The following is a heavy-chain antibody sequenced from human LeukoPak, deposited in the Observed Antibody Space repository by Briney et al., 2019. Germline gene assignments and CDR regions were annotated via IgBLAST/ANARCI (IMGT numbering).Heavy chain of an antibody. D-gene: IGHD3-22*01. CDR1: GFTFSTLS. V-gene: IGHV3-48*02. CDR3: ARDSYGSSGYYYVSDY. Sequence: GGSLRLSCAASGFTFSTLSTNWVRQAPGKGLEWVSYISSSSGTIYYADSVKGRFTISRDNAKNSLYLQMNSLRDEDTAVYYCARDSYGSSGYYYVSDYLGQGTLVTVSP. J-gene: IGHJ4*02. CDR2: ISSSSGTI.